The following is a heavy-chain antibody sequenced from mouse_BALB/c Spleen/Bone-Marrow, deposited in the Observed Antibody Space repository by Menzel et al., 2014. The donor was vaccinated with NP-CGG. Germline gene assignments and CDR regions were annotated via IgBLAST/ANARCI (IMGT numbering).Heavy chain of an antibody. CDR3: ATARATSYAMDY. CDR2: IDPSDSYT. CDR1: GYTFTSYW. Sequence: QVQPQQSGAELVKPGASVKLSCKASGYTFTSYWMHWVKQRPGQGLEWIGEIDPSDSYTNYNQKFKGKATLTVDKSSSTAYMQLSSLTSEDSAVYYCATARATSYAMDYWGQGTSVTVSS. J-gene: IGHJ4*01. D-gene: IGHD3-1*01. V-gene: IGHV1-69*02.